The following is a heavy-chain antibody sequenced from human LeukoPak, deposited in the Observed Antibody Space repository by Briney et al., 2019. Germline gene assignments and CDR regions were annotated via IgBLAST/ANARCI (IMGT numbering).Heavy chain of an antibody. D-gene: IGHD4-17*01. CDR2: ISYDGSNK. J-gene: IGHJ4*02. CDR1: GFTFSSYA. CDR3: AKARSVDYGDRYYFDY. V-gene: IGHV3-30*04. Sequence: PGRSLRLSCAASGFTFSSYAMHWVRQAPGKGLEWVAVISYDGSNKYYAGSVKGRFTISRDTSANTLHLQMNSLRAEDTAVYYCAKARSVDYGDRYYFDYWGQGTLVTVSS.